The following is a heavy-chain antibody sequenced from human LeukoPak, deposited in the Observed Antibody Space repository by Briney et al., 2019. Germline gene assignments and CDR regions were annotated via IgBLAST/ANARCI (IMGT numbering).Heavy chain of an antibody. CDR2: IWYDGSNK. CDR3: ARGPTSWYQLPNWFDP. CDR1: GFTFSSYG. J-gene: IGHJ5*02. V-gene: IGHV3-33*01. D-gene: IGHD2-2*01. Sequence: GSLRLSCAVSGFTFSSYGMHWVRQAPGKGLEWVAVIWYDGSNKYYADSVKGRFTISRDNSKNTLYLQMNSLRAEDTAVYYCARGPTSWYQLPNWFDPWGQGTLVTVSS.